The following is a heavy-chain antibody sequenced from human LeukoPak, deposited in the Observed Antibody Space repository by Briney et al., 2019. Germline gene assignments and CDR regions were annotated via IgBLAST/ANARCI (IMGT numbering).Heavy chain of an antibody. CDR3: ARDHPGSITIFGSFDY. CDR1: GGTFSSYA. Sequence: GASVKVSCKASGGTFSSYAISWVRQAPGQGLEWMGRIIPILGIANYAQKFQGRVTITADKSTSTAYMELSSLRAEDTAVYYCARDHPGSITIFGSFDYWGQGTLVTVSS. V-gene: IGHV1-69*04. D-gene: IGHD3-3*01. CDR2: IIPILGIA. J-gene: IGHJ4*02.